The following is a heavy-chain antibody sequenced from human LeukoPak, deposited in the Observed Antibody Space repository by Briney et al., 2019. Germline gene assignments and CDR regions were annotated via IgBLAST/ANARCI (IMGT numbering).Heavy chain of an antibody. CDR3: AKDLFPEPSSQSH. J-gene: IGHJ1*01. D-gene: IGHD1-14*01. CDR1: GFTFSSYA. V-gene: IGHV3-23*01. CDR2: ISGSGGST. Sequence: PGGSLRLSCAASGFTFSSYAMSWVRQAPGKGLEWVSAISGSGGSTYYADSAKGRFTISRDNSKNTLYLQMNSLRAEDTAVYYCAKDLFPEPSSQSHWGQGTLVTVSS.